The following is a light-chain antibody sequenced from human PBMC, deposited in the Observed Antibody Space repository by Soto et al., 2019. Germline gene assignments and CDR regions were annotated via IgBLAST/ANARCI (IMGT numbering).Light chain of an antibody. Sequence: EIQMTQSPSTLSASVGDRATITCRASQSISSWLAWYQQKPGKAPKLLIYAASSLQSGVPSRFSGSGSGTDFTLTISSLQPEDFATYYCQQSYSTPITFGQGTRLEIK. J-gene: IGKJ5*01. V-gene: IGKV1-39*01. CDR3: QQSYSTPIT. CDR2: AAS. CDR1: QSISSW.